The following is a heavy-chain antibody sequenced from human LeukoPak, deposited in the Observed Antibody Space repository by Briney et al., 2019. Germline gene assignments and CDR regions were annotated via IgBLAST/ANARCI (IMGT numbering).Heavy chain of an antibody. Sequence: GGSLRLSCAASGFTFSSYWMHWVRQAPGKGLVWVSRINSDGSSTSYADSVKGRFTISRDNSKNTLYLQMNSLRAEDTAVYYCAKDGVDYASGEPDYFDYWGQGTLVTVSS. CDR2: INSDGSST. D-gene: IGHD3-10*01. CDR1: GFTFSSYW. J-gene: IGHJ4*02. V-gene: IGHV3-74*01. CDR3: AKDGVDYASGEPDYFDY.